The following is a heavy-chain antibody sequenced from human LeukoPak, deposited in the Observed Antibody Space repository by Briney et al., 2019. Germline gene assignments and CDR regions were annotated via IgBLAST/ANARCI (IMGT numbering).Heavy chain of an antibody. Sequence: ASVKVSCKASGYTFYGYGITWVRQAPGQGLEWMGWISAYNGNTNYAQKLQGRVTMTTDTSTSTAYMELRSLRSDDTAVYYCARSILRYFDWSDNWFDPWGQGTLVTVSS. V-gene: IGHV1-18*01. CDR2: ISAYNGNT. CDR3: ARSILRYFDWSDNWFDP. CDR1: GYTFYGYG. D-gene: IGHD3-9*01. J-gene: IGHJ5*02.